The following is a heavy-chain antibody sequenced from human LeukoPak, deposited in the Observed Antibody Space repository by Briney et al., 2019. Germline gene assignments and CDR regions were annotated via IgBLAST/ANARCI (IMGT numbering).Heavy chain of an antibody. Sequence: ASVNVSCTASGYFFTSHGIGWVRQAPGQGLEWMGWISAYNGNTIYGQKFRGRLTMTTDSSTNTAYLELRNLRSDDTATYYCARGTLGGITTGDYWGQGTLVTVSS. V-gene: IGHV1-18*01. D-gene: IGHD3-22*01. J-gene: IGHJ4*02. CDR3: ARGTLGGITTGDY. CDR2: ISAYNGNT. CDR1: GYFFTSHG.